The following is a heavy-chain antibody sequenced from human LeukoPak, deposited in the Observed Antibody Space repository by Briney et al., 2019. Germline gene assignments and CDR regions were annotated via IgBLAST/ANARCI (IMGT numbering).Heavy chain of an antibody. V-gene: IGHV4-59*08. D-gene: IGHD3-22*01. CDR1: GGSISSYY. Sequence: SETLSLTCTVSGGSISSYYWSWIRQPPGKGLEGIGYIYYSGSTNYNPSLKSRVTISVDTSKNQFSLKLSSVTAADTAVYYCARRGYYDSSGYYAHWGQGTLVTVSS. J-gene: IGHJ4*02. CDR2: IYYSGST. CDR3: ARRGYYDSSGYYAH.